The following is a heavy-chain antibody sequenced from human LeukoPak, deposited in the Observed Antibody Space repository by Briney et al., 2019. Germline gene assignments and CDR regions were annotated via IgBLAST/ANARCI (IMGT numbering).Heavy chain of an antibody. CDR2: ISGSGGST. CDR3: ASVLRYFDWVWPTDGMDV. CDR1: GFTFSSYA. D-gene: IGHD3-9*01. J-gene: IGHJ6*02. V-gene: IGHV3-23*01. Sequence: PGGSLRLSCAASGFTFSSYAMSWVRQAPGKGLEWVSAISGSGGSTYYADSVKGRFTISRDNSKNTLYLQMNSLGAEDTAVYYCASVLRYFDWVWPTDGMDVWGQGTTVTVSS.